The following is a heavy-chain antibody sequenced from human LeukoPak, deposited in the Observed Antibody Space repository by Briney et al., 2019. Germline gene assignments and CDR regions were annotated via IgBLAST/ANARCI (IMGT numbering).Heavy chain of an antibody. D-gene: IGHD6-6*01. CDR1: GVTSNY. Sequence: GGSLRLSCAASGVTSNYVTWVRQAPGKGLEWVSVIYNGGTTYYADSVKGRFTISRDNSKSTLFVYLQMNSLRTDDTALYYCAGGGEAARSLAYWGQGALVTVSS. V-gene: IGHV3-66*02. J-gene: IGHJ4*02. CDR3: AGGGEAARSLAY. CDR2: IYNGGTT.